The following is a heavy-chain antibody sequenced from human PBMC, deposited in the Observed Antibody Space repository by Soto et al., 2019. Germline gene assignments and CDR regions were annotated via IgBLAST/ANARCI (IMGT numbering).Heavy chain of an antibody. Sequence: NLSETLSLTCSVSGGSISSYYWSWIRQPPGKGLEWIGYIYYSGSTNYNPSLKSRVTISVDTSKNQFSLKLSSVTAADTAVYYCARGLWFAELEDPSPFDYWGQGTLVTVSS. CDR2: IYYSGST. CDR3: ARGLWFAELEDPSPFDY. J-gene: IGHJ4*02. CDR1: GGSISSYY. D-gene: IGHD3-10*01. V-gene: IGHV4-59*01.